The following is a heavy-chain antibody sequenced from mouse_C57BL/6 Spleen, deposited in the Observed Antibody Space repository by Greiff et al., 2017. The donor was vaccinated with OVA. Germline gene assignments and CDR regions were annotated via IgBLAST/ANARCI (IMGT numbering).Heavy chain of an antibody. Sequence: QVQLKESGAELARPGASVKLSCKASGYTFTSYGISWVKQRTGQGLEWIGEIYPRSGNTYYNEKFKGKATLTADKSSSTAYMELRSLTSEDSAVYFCARWNGSSPRWYFDVWGTGTTVTVSS. V-gene: IGHV1-81*01. CDR1: GYTFTSYG. CDR3: ARWNGSSPRWYFDV. J-gene: IGHJ1*03. D-gene: IGHD1-1*01. CDR2: IYPRSGNT.